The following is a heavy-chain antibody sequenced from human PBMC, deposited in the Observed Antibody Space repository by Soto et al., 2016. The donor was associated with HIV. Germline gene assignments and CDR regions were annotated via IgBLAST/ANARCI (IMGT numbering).Heavy chain of an antibody. CDR1: GYTFTDYY. D-gene: IGHD5-18*01. Sequence: QVQLVQSGAEVKKPGASVKVSCKASGYTFTDYYIHWVRQAPGQRLEWMGWINPNTGGTNYAQKFQGRVTMTRDTSIRTAYMDLSRLTSADTAVYYCATRIGYSYGFYYFDSWGQGTLVTVSS. CDR3: ATRIGYSYGFYYFDS. V-gene: IGHV1-2*02. CDR2: INPNTGGT. J-gene: IGHJ4*02.